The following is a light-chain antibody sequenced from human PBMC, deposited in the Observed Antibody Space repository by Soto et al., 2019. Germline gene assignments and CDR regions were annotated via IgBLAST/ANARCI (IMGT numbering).Light chain of an antibody. CDR2: GAS. J-gene: IGKJ2*01. Sequence: EIVMTQSPATLSVSPGERATLSCRASQSVSSNLAWYQQKPGQAPRLIIYGASTRATGIPARFSGSGSGTEFTLTISSLQSEEFAGYYCQQYNNWPPSYTFGQGTKLEIK. V-gene: IGKV3-15*01. CDR3: QQYNNWPPSYT. CDR1: QSVSSN.